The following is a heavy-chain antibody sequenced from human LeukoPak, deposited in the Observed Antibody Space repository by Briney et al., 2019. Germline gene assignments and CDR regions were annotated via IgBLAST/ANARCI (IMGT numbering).Heavy chain of an antibody. Sequence: SQTLSLTCAVSGGSISSGGYSWNWIRQPPGKGLEWIGYIYHSGTTYYDPSLKSRVTISVDRSKNQFSLKLSSVTAADTAVYYCARDQSSSWYWFDPWGQGTLVPVSS. D-gene: IGHD6-13*01. V-gene: IGHV4-30-2*01. CDR3: ARDQSSSWYWFDP. J-gene: IGHJ5*02. CDR2: IYHSGTT. CDR1: GGSISSGGYS.